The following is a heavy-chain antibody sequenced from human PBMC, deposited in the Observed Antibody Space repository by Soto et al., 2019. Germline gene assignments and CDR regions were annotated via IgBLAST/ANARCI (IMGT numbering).Heavy chain of an antibody. CDR2: IKSRTDSGTI. CDR3: AIDQDHRRFRN. V-gene: IGHV3-15*01. J-gene: IGHJ4*02. Sequence: EVQLVESGGDLVKPGASLRLSCAVSGVTFLNAWMSWVRQAPGKGLEWVGRIKSRTDSGTIEYAAPVKGRFTISRDDSKNTLFLQMNSLKTEDTGVYFCAIDQDHRRFRNWGQGTLVTVSS. CDR1: GVTFLNAW.